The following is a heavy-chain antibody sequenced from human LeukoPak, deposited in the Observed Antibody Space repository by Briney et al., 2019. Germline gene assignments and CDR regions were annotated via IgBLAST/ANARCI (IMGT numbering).Heavy chain of an antibody. CDR3: ARDLVCSSTGCRGYSGYEPLDY. Sequence: PGRSLRLSCAASGFTFSSYAMHWVRQAPGKGLEWVAVISYDGSNKYYADSVKGRFTISRDNSKNTLYLQMNSLRAEDTAVYYCARDLVCSSTGCRGYSGYEPLDYWGQGTLVTVSS. CDR2: ISYDGSNK. D-gene: IGHD5-12*01. V-gene: IGHV3-30-3*01. CDR1: GFTFSSYA. J-gene: IGHJ4*02.